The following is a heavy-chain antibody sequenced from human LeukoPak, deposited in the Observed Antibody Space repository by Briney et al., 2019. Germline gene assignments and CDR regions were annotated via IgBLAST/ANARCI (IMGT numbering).Heavy chain of an antibody. V-gene: IGHV1-69*05. D-gene: IGHD6-19*01. CDR2: IIPIFGTA. CDR1: GGTFSSYA. J-gene: IGHJ4*02. CDR3: ARKTAVADSDY. Sequence: SVKVSCKASGGTFSSYAISWVRQAPGQGLEWMGRIIPIFGTANYAQKFQGRVTITTDESTNTAYMELSSLRSEDTAVYYCARKTAVADSDYWGQGTLVTVSS.